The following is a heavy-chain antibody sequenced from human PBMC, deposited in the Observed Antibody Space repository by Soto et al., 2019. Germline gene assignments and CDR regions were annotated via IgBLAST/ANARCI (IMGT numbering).Heavy chain of an antibody. D-gene: IGHD2-2*01. J-gene: IGHJ4*02. CDR1: GFSFSSYA. CDR2: IWYDGVNK. V-gene: IGHV3-33*01. CDR3: VRDPYLPAAGRLSSLHY. Sequence: SLSLSCAASGFSFSSYAMHVVRQAPGKGLEWVAVIWYDGVNKYYADSVKGRFTISRDNSNNTLYVQMNSLKAEDTAVYYCVRDPYLPAAGRLSSLHYWGPGTLVTSPQ.